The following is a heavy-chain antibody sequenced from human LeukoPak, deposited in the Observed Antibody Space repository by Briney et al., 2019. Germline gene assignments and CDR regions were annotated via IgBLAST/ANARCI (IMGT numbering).Heavy chain of an antibody. J-gene: IGHJ4*02. CDR2: FDPEDGES. CDR3: ATADKWEPLDY. D-gene: IGHD1-26*01. V-gene: IGHV1-24*01. Sequence: ASVKVSCKVSGASLSETSIHWVRQAPGQWLEWMGGFDPEDGESIFTQRFQGRFSMTEDTSTDTAYMELRSLRPEDTAVYYCATADKWEPLDYWGQGTLVTVSS. CDR1: GASLSETS.